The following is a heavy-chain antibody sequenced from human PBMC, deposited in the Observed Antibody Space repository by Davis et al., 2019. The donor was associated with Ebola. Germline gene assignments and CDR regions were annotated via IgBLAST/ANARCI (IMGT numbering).Heavy chain of an antibody. D-gene: IGHD1-26*01. V-gene: IGHV3-7*01. CDR1: GFTFSSYW. CDR3: ASGLVGGQGGFDF. Sequence: GESLKISCAASGFTFSSYWMSWVRQAPGKGLEWVANIKQDGSEKYYVDSVEGRFTISRDDAKNTLYLQMNSLRPEDTAVYFCASGLVGGQGGFDFWGQGNLVTVSS. J-gene: IGHJ4*02. CDR2: IKQDGSEK.